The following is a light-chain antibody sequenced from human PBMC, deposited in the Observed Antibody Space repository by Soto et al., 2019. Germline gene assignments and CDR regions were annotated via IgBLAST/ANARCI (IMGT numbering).Light chain of an antibody. J-gene: IGLJ3*02. CDR1: SGSVSTTYY. CDR3: VLYMGSGISV. Sequence: QTVVTQEPSFSVSPGGTVTLTCGLSSGSVSTTYYPIWYQQTPGQAPRTLIYNTNSRSSGVPDRFSGSILENKAALTVTGAQADDESDYYCVLYMGSGISVFGGGTKLTVL. V-gene: IGLV8-61*01. CDR2: NTN.